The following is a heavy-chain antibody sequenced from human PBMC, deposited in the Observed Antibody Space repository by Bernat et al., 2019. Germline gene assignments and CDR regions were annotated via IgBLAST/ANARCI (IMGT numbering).Heavy chain of an antibody. CDR1: GFTFSSYG. CDR2: ISYDGSNK. CDR3: AKGVRAVAVYYFDY. Sequence: QVQLVESGGGVVQPGRSLRLSCAASGFTFSSYGMHWVRQAPGKGLEWVAVISYDGSNKYYADSVKGRFTISRDNSKNTLYLQMNSLRAEDTAVYYCAKGVRAVAVYYFDYWGQGTLVTVSS. D-gene: IGHD6-19*01. J-gene: IGHJ4*02. V-gene: IGHV3-30*18.